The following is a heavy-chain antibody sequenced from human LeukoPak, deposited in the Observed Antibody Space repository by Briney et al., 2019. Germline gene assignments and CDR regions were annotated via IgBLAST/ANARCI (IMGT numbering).Heavy chain of an antibody. J-gene: IGHJ4*02. V-gene: IGHV3-74*01. D-gene: IGHD6-13*01. CDR1: GFTFSTYW. CDR2: INSDGSST. CDR3: SRDREQQPTFDY. Sequence: GGSLRLSCAASGFTFSTYWMHWVRQAPGKGLVWVSRINSDGSSTNYADSVKGRFTISRGNAKNTLYLQINSLRAEDTAVYFCSRDREQQPTFDYWGLGTLVTVSP.